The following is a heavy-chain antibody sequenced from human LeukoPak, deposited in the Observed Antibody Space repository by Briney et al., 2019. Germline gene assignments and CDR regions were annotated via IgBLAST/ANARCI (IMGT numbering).Heavy chain of an antibody. CDR1: GYSISSDYF. J-gene: IGHJ4*02. V-gene: IGHV4-38-2*02. CDR2: ISHSGTT. Sequence: SETLSLTCVVSGYSISSDYFWGWIRQPPGKGLEWLGSISHSGTTYYNPSLNSRVTISVDTSKNHFSLKVNSVTAADTAVYYCVRDFFSGYWGPSKLSFESWGQGTLVTVSS. D-gene: IGHD3-22*01. CDR3: VRDFFSGYWGPSKLSFES.